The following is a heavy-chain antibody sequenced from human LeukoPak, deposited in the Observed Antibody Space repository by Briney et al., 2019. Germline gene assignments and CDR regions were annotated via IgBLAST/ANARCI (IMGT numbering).Heavy chain of an antibody. CDR1: GFTFSSYA. J-gene: IGHJ4*02. CDR2: IRVSGGST. CDR3: AKPSRAVVAACFDY. Sequence: PGGSLRLSCAASGFTFSSYAMSWVRQAPGKGLEWVSTIRVSGGSTYYADSVKGRFTISRDTSKNTLYLQMNSLRAEDTAVYYCAKPSRAVVAACFDYWGQGTLVTVSS. V-gene: IGHV3-23*01. D-gene: IGHD2-15*01.